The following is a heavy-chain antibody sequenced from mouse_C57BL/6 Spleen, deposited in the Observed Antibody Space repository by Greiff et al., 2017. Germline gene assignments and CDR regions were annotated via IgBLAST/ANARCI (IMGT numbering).Heavy chain of an antibody. D-gene: IGHD2-1*01. Sequence: EVKLVESGGGLVQPGGSLKLSCAASGFTFSDYYMYWVRQTPEKRLEWVAYISNGGGSTYYPDTVKGRFTISRDNAKNTLYLQMSRLKSEDTAMYYCARPSHYYGNSYAMDYWGQGTSVTVSS. V-gene: IGHV5-12*01. CDR3: ARPSHYYGNSYAMDY. CDR2: ISNGGGST. J-gene: IGHJ4*01. CDR1: GFTFSDYY.